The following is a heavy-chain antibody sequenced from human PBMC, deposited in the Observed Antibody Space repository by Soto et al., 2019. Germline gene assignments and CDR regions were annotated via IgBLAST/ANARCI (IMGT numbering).Heavy chain of an antibody. J-gene: IGHJ6*02. D-gene: IGHD5-12*01. CDR1: GGSFSGYY. Sequence: QVQLQQWGAGLLKPSETLSLTCAVYGGSFSGYYWSWIRQPPGKGLAWIGEINHSGSTNYNPSLKSRVTISVDTSKNQFSLKLSSVTAADTAVYYCARGGSSGYEDNYYYYGMDVWGQGTTVTVSS. CDR3: ARGGSSGYEDNYYYYGMDV. V-gene: IGHV4-34*01. CDR2: INHSGST.